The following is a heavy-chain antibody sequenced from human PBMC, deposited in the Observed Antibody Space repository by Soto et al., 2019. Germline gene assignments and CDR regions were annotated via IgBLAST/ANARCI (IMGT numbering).Heavy chain of an antibody. D-gene: IGHD3-10*01. V-gene: IGHV3-15*07. CDR2: IKSKSEGGTT. CDR3: VSGVY. J-gene: IGHJ4*02. CDR1: GFTVSNAW. Sequence: PGGSLRLSCAASGFTVSNAWMTWVRQAPGKGLEWVGRIKSKSEGGTTDYAAPVKGRFTISRDDSKNTVYVQMNSLKTEDTALYYCVSGVYWGQGTLVTV.